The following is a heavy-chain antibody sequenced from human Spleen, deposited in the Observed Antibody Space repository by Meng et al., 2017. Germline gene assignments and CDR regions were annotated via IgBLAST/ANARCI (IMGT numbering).Heavy chain of an antibody. CDR1: GGSFSGYY. V-gene: IGHV4-34*01. J-gene: IGHJ4*02. Sequence: QVQPKAWGAGLLKPSETLSLTGAVYGGSFSGYYWSWIRQPPGKGLEWIGEINHSGSTNYNPSLKSRVTIAIDKSKNQFSLKLTSVTAADTAVYYCASWIYSCGWQWGQGALVTVSS. CDR3: ASWIYSCGWQ. D-gene: IGHD6-19*01. CDR2: INHSGST.